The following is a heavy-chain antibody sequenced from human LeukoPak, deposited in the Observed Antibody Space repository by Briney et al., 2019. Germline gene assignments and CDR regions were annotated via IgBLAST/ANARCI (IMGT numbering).Heavy chain of an antibody. CDR3: ARLGSSGSYALDY. J-gene: IGHJ4*02. Sequence: ASVKVSCTVSGYTFTGYYMHWVRQAPGPGLDRMGWINPNSGGTNYAQKFQGWVTMTRDTSISTAYMELSRLRSDDTAVYYCARLGSSGSYALDYWGQGTLVTVSS. D-gene: IGHD3-10*01. CDR2: INPNSGGT. CDR1: GYTFTGYY. V-gene: IGHV1-2*04.